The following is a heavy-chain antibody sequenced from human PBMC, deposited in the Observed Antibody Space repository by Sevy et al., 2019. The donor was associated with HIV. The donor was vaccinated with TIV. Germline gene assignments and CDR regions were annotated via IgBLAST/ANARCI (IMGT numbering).Heavy chain of an antibody. Sequence: GGSLRLSCAASGFTFSSYSMNWVRQAPGKGLEWVSSISSSSYIYYADSVKGRFTISRDNAKNSLYLQMNSLRAEDTAVYYCARGFSSGLGGPFDYWGQGTLVTVSS. D-gene: IGHD6-25*01. V-gene: IGHV3-21*01. CDR2: ISSSSYI. CDR3: ARGFSSGLGGPFDY. J-gene: IGHJ4*02. CDR1: GFTFSSYS.